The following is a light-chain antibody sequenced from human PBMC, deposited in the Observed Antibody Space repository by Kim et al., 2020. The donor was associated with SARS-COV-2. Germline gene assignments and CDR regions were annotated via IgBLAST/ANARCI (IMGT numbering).Light chain of an antibody. V-gene: IGKV3-20*01. CDR3: QQYAISPVT. J-gene: IGKJ5*01. CDR2: SAS. Sequence: ETVLTQSPGTLSLSPGETATLSCRASQSVSNNYLGWYQQRPGQAPRLLIYSASSRATGIPDRFSGSGSGTDFTLTINKLEPEDFAVYYCQQYAISPVTFGQGTRLEIK. CDR1: QSVSNNY.